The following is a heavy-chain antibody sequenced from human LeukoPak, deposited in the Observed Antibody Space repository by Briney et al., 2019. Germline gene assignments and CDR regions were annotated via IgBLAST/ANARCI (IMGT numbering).Heavy chain of an antibody. CDR3: ARGDIMIVGNNHFDY. D-gene: IGHD3-22*01. V-gene: IGHV1-46*01. CDR2: INPSGGST. Sequence: GASVKVSCKASGYTFTSYYMHWVRQAPGQGLEWMGIINPSGGSTSYAQKFQGRVTMTRDSSISTAYMDLSRLRSGDTAVFYCARGDIMIVGNNHFDYWGQGTLLTVSS. CDR1: GYTFTSYY. J-gene: IGHJ4*02.